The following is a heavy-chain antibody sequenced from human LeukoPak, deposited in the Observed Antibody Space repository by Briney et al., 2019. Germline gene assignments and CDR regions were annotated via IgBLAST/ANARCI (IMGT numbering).Heavy chain of an antibody. CDR1: DFTLSNYW. D-gene: IGHD6-13*01. CDR3: ARAHPGYSSSWYFHFDY. V-gene: IGHV3-7*01. J-gene: IGHJ4*02. CDR2: IKPDGSEK. Sequence: PGGSLRLSCVASDFTLSNYWMKWVRQAPGKGLEWVATIKPDGSEKYYVDSVKGRFTISKDNAKNSLYLEMNSLRAEDTAVYYCARAHPGYSSSWYFHFDYWGQGTLVTVSS.